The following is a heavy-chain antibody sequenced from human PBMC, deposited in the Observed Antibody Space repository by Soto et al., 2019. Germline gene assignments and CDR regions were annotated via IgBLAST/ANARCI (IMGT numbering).Heavy chain of an antibody. CDR2: IDPSDSYT. Sequence: GESLKISCKGSGYSFTSYWISWVRQMPGKGLEWMGRIDPSDSYTNYSPSFQGHVTISADKSISTAYLQWSSLKASDTAMYYYARRYYYDSSGYYGHYYYGMDVWGQGTTVTVSS. J-gene: IGHJ6*02. CDR3: ARRYYYDSSGYYGHYYYGMDV. CDR1: GYSFTSYW. D-gene: IGHD3-22*01. V-gene: IGHV5-10-1*01.